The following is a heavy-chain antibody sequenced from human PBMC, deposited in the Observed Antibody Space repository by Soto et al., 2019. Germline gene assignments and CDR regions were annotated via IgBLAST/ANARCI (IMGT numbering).Heavy chain of an antibody. CDR2: ISWNSNII. V-gene: IGHV3-9*01. Sequence: EVQLVESGGGLVQPGRSLRLSCAASGFTFDDYAMHWVRLVPGKGLEWVSSISWNSNIIGYADSVKGRFTISRDNAKNSLYVQMNSLRPEDTALYYCAKGGPDGFCSGGRCYFDYWGQGTLVTVSS. J-gene: IGHJ4*02. CDR3: AKGGPDGFCSGGRCYFDY. D-gene: IGHD2-15*01. CDR1: GFTFDDYA.